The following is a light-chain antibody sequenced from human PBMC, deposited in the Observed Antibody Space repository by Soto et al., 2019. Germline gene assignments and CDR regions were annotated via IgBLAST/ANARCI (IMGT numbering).Light chain of an antibody. CDR2: ATS. CDR1: QDLSRW. CDR3: QHANSFPHT. J-gene: IGKJ4*01. Sequence: DIQMTQSPSSVSSSVGDRVIITCRASQDLSRWLAWYQQKAGKAPQLLIYATSTLQSGVPSRFSGSGSGTECTLTISSLQPEDFATYYCQHANSFPHTLGGGTRVEIK. V-gene: IGKV1-12*01.